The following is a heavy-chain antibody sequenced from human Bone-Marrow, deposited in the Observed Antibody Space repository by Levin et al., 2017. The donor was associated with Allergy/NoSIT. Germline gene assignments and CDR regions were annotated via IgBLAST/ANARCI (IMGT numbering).Heavy chain of an antibody. V-gene: IGHV3-7*03. CDR2: VSQDGNAK. D-gene: IGHD3-3*01. CDR3: ARTITVSGAVAYMDV. Sequence: GGSLRLSCAPSGFIFTDYWMRWIRQSPGKGLEWVASVSQDGNAKYYVDSVKGRFTISRDNSKNSLYLQMNSLRAEDTAVYYCARTITVSGAVAYMDVWGKGTTVTVSS. CDR1: GFIFTDYW. J-gene: IGHJ6*03.